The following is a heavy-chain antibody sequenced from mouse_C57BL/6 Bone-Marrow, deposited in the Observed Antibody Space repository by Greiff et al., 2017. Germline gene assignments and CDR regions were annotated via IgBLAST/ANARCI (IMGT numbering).Heavy chain of an antibody. CDR3: TRFEYYGSFDY. V-gene: IGHV1-15*01. Sequence: QVQLQQSGAELVRPGASVTLSCKASGYTFTDYEMHWVKQTPVHGLEWIGAIDPETGGTAYNQKFKGKAILTADKSSSTAYMELRSLTSEDSAVYYCTRFEYYGSFDYWGQGTTLTVSS. J-gene: IGHJ2*01. CDR1: GYTFTDYE. D-gene: IGHD1-1*01. CDR2: IDPETGGT.